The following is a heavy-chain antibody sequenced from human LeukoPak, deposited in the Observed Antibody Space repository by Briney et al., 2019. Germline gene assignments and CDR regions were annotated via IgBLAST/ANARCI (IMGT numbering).Heavy chain of an antibody. CDR1: GGSISSYY. V-gene: IGHV4-59*01. CDR3: ARATGSVDYYYMEV. Sequence: PSETLSLTCTVSGGSISSYYWSWIRQPPGKGLEWIGYIYYSGSTNYNPSLKSRVTISVDRSKNQFSLKLSSVTAADTAVYYCARATGSVDYYYMEVWDKGTTVTVSS. D-gene: IGHD1-1*01. CDR2: IYYSGST. J-gene: IGHJ6*03.